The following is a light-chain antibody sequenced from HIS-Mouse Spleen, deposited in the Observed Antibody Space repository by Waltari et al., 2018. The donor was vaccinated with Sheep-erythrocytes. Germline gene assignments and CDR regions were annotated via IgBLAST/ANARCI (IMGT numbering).Light chain of an antibody. CDR2: DVS. Sequence: QSALTQPRSVSGSPGQSVTITCTGTSSDVVGYNYVSWYQQHPGKAPKLMIYDVSKRPSGVPDRVSGSKSGNTASLTISVLQAEDEADYYCCSYAGSYNHVFATGTKVTVL. CDR3: CSYAGSYNHV. J-gene: IGLJ1*01. CDR1: SSDVVGYNY. V-gene: IGLV2-11*01.